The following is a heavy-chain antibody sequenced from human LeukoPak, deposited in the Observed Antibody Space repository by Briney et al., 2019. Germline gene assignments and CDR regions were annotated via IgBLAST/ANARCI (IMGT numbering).Heavy chain of an antibody. Sequence: SETLSLTCTVSGGSISSSSYYWGWIRQPPGKGLEWIGSIYYSGSTYYNPSLKSRVTISVDTSKNQFSLKLSSATAADTAVYYCARHTYSSSSGFDIWGQRTMVTVSS. CDR3: ARHTYSSSSGFDI. J-gene: IGHJ3*02. D-gene: IGHD6-13*01. V-gene: IGHV4-39*01. CDR2: IYYSGST. CDR1: GGSISSSSYY.